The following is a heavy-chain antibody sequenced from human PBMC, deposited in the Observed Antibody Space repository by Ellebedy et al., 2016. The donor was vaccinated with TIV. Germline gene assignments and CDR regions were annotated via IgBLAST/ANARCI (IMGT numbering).Heavy chain of an antibody. CDR1: GYNFPLYW. CDR3: ARHELGENAAFDY. J-gene: IGHJ4*02. V-gene: IGHV5-10-1*01. D-gene: IGHD1-26*01. Sequence: GESLKISCATSGYNFPLYWITWVRQMPGKGLEWMGRIDAGDSRANYNPSFQGQVTISTDKSTNIAYLQWSSLRASDTAMYYCARHELGENAAFDYWGQGTQVTVSS. CDR2: IDAGDSRA.